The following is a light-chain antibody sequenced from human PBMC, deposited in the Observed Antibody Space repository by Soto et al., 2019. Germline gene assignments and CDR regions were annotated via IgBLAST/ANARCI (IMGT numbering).Light chain of an antibody. CDR1: QDITNN. CDR2: DAS. V-gene: IGKV1-33*01. J-gene: IGKJ5*01. CDR3: QQYDNLPLT. Sequence: DIQRAQSPSSLSASVGDRVTITCQASQDITNNLIWYQQKPGKAPILLIYDASDLHTGVPSRFSGSGSGTDFTFTISSLQPEDIATYYCQQYDNLPLTFGQGTRLEIK.